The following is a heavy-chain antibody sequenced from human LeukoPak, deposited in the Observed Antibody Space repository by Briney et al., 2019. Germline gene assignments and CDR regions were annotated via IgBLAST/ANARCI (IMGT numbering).Heavy chain of an antibody. CDR1: GVSISIINYY. CDR3: ARLEYSSGWTFDY. J-gene: IGHJ4*02. V-gene: IGHV4-39*01. Sequence: PSETLSLTCTVSGVSISIINYYWGWVRQPPGKGLEWIGSFYSGGITYYNPSLKSRIHTSVDTSKNQFSLKLSSVTAADTAVYYCARLEYSSGWTFDYWGQGTLVTVSS. CDR2: FYSGGIT. D-gene: IGHD6-19*01.